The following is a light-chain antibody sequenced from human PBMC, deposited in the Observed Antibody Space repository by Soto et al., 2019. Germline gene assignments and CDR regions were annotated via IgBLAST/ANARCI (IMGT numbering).Light chain of an antibody. J-gene: IGKJ4*01. CDR2: DAS. Sequence: DIQMNQSPSSLSASVGDRVTITCQASQDISNYLNWYQQKPGKAHKLLIYDASNLETGVPSRFSGSRSGTDFTFTISSLQPEDIATYYCQPYDNLPLTFGGGTKVEIK. CDR3: QPYDNLPLT. V-gene: IGKV1-33*01. CDR1: QDISNY.